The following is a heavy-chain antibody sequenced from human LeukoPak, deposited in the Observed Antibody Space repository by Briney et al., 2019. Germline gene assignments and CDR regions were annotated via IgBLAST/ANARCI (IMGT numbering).Heavy chain of an antibody. CDR1: GFTVSSNY. D-gene: IGHD4-17*01. CDR2: IYSGGST. CDR3: ALVMTTVTKGPFDY. J-gene: IGHJ4*02. V-gene: IGHV3-66*01. Sequence: PGGSLRLSCAASGFTVSSNYMSWVRQAPGKGLEWVSVIYSGGSTYYADSVKGRFTISRDNSKNTLYLQMNSLRAEDTAVYYRALVMTTVTKGPFDYWGQGTLVTVSS.